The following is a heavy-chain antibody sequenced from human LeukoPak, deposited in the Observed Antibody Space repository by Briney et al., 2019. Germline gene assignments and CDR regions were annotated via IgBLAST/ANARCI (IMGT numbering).Heavy chain of an antibody. D-gene: IGHD2-15*01. V-gene: IGHV1-18*01. CDR3: ARDRYCSGGSCYYFDY. J-gene: IGHJ4*02. CDR2: ISAYNGNT. Sequence: ASEKVSCKASGYTFTSYGISRVRQAPGQGLEWMGWISAYNGNTNYAQKLQGRVTMTTDTSTSTAYMELRSLRSDDTAVYYCARDRYCSGGSCYYFDYWGQGTLVTVSS. CDR1: GYTFTSYG.